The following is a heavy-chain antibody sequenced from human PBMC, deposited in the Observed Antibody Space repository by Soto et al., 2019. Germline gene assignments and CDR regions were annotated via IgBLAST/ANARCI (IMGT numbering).Heavy chain of an antibody. V-gene: IGHV5-10-1*01. J-gene: IGHJ6*02. CDR3: ARRAHMSRRGETFSYYYYGMDV. Sequence: EVQLVQSGAEVKKPGESLRISCKGSGYSFTSYWISWVRQMPGKGLEWMGRIDPIDSYTNYSPSFQGHVSISADKCISTAYLQWSSLKASDTAMYYCARRAHMSRRGETFSYYYYGMDVWGQGTTVTVSS. D-gene: IGHD3-16*01. CDR1: GYSFTSYW. CDR2: IDPIDSYT.